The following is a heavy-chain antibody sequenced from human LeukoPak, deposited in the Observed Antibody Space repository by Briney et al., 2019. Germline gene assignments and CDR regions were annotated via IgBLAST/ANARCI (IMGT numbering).Heavy chain of an antibody. J-gene: IGHJ4*02. V-gene: IGHV4-30-2*01. Sequence: SQTLSLTCAVSGGSISSGGYSWSWIRQPPGKGLGWIGYIYHSGSTYYNPSLKSRVTISVDRSKNQFSLKLSSVTAADTAVYYCARGVEYSSSWYPDWLFDYWGQGTLVTVSS. CDR2: IYHSGST. CDR3: ARGVEYSSSWYPDWLFDY. D-gene: IGHD6-13*01. CDR1: GGSISSGGYS.